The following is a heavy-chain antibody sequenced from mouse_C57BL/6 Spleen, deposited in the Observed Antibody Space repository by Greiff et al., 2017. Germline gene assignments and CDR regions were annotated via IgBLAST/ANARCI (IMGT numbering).Heavy chain of an antibody. CDR3: ARWGGRRDWYFDV. J-gene: IGHJ1*03. V-gene: IGHV1-61*01. CDR2: IYPSDSET. CDR1: GYTFTSYW. Sequence: QVQLQQPGAELVRPGSSVKLSCKASGYTFTSYWMDWVKQRPGQGLEWIGNIYPSDSETHYNQKFKDKATLTVDKSSSTAYMPLSSLTSEDSAVDYCARWGGRRDWYFDVWGTGTTVTVSS.